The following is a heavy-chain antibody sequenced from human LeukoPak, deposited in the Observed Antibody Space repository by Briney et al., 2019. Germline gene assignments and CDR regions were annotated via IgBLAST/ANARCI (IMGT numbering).Heavy chain of an antibody. CDR3: TTDSRELSGYPD. CDR1: GLTFSSYA. V-gene: IGHV3-23*01. CDR2: ISGSGGST. J-gene: IGHJ4*02. Sequence: GGSLRLSCAASGLTFSSYAMSWVRQAPGKGLEWVSAISGSGGSTYYADSVKGRFTISRDNSKNTLYLQMNSLRAEDTAVYYCTTDSRELSGYPDWGQGTLVTVSS. D-gene: IGHD3-22*01.